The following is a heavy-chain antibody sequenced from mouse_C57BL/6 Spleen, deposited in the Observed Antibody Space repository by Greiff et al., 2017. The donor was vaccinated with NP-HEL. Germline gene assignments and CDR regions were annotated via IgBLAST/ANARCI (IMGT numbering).Heavy chain of an antibody. CDR3: ARYPYYYGSPWYFDV. CDR2: INPNNGGT. J-gene: IGHJ1*03. CDR1: GYTFTDYN. Sequence: EVQLVESGPELVKPGASVKIPCKASGYTFTDYNMDWVKQSHGKSLEWIGDINPNNGGTIYNQKFKGKATLTVDKSSSTAYMELRSLTSEDTAVYYCARYPYYYGSPWYFDVWGTGTTVTVSS. D-gene: IGHD1-1*01. V-gene: IGHV1-18*01.